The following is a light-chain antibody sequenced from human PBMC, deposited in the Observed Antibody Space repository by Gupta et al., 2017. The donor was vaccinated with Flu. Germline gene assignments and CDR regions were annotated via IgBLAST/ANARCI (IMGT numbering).Light chain of an antibody. CDR3: GTWDTSLSSGV. CDR1: TPNIGNSY. V-gene: IGLV1-51*01. J-gene: IGLJ3*02. Sequence: QSVLTQPPSVSAAPGQRVTISCSGSTPNIGNSYFSWYQPFPGTAPKLLIYDNTQRPSGIPDRFSGSKSGTSATLCITGLQTGDEAVYYCGTWDTSLSSGVFGGGTKLTVL. CDR2: DNT.